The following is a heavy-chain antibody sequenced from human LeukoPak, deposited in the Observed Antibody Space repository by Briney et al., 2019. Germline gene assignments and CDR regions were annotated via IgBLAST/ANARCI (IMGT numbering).Heavy chain of an antibody. CDR3: AKAHGEDFWNQGYFDY. D-gene: IGHD3-3*01. J-gene: IGHJ4*02. CDR1: GFTFSSYA. CDR2: ISGSGGST. V-gene: IGHV3-23*01. Sequence: GGSLRLSCAASGFTFSSYAMSWVRQAPGKGLEWVSAISGSGGSTYYADSVKGRFTISRDNSKNTLYLQMNSLRAEDTAIYYCAKAHGEDFWNQGYFDYWGQGTLVTVSS.